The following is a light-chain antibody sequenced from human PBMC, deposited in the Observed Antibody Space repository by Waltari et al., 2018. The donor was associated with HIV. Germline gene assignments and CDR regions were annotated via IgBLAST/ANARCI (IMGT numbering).Light chain of an antibody. V-gene: IGLV2-23*02. CDR3: CSFADTNTWV. J-gene: IGLJ3*02. CDR2: EVT. Sequence: QSALTQPASVSGSPGQSITISCTATSSDVGSHNLVSWYQHHPGRAPKLIIYEVTKRPSGVSHRLSGSKAGNTASLTISGLQAEDEADYYCCSFADTNTWVFGGGTKLTVL. CDR1: SSDVGSHNL.